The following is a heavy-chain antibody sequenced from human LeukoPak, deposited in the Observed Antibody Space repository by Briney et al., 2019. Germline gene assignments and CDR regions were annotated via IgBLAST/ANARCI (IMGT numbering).Heavy chain of an antibody. Sequence: ASVKVSCKASGGTFSCYAISWVRQAPGQGLEWMGGIIPIFGTANYAQKFQGRVTITADESTSTAYMELSSLRSEDTAVYYCADLGYCSSTSCAGDYWGQGTLVTVSS. CDR3: ADLGYCSSTSCAGDY. CDR1: GGTFSCYA. D-gene: IGHD2-2*01. V-gene: IGHV1-69*01. J-gene: IGHJ4*02. CDR2: IIPIFGTA.